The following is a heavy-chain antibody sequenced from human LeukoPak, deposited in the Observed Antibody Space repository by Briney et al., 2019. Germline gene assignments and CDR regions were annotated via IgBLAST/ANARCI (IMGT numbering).Heavy chain of an antibody. D-gene: IGHD3-10*01. Sequence: GGSLRLSCAASGFTFSSYSMNWVRQAPGKGLEWVSYITSSSSTIYYADSVKGRFTISRDNGKNSLYLQMNFLGDEDTAVYYCAREDSGSYNYYYGMDVWGQGTTVTVSS. J-gene: IGHJ6*02. V-gene: IGHV3-48*02. CDR2: ITSSSSTI. CDR1: GFTFSSYS. CDR3: AREDSGSYNYYYGMDV.